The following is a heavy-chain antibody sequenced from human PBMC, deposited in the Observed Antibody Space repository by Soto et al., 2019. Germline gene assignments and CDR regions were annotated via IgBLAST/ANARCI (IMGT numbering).Heavy chain of an antibody. J-gene: IGHJ4*02. V-gene: IGHV3-74*03. CDR3: TCDTAYTPY. CDR1: GFTFSSYW. Sequence: GGSLRLSCAASGFTFSSYWIHWVRQVPGKGLVWVSHIDSDGNSTTYADSVKGRFTISRDNAKNTVYLQMNSLRADDTAVYYCTCDTAYTPYWGRGTLVTVSS. D-gene: IGHD5-18*01. CDR2: IDSDGNST.